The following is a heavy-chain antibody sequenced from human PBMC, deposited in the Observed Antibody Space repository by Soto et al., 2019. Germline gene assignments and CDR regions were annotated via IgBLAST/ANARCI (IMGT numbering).Heavy chain of an antibody. CDR1: GGSISSYY. J-gene: IGHJ5*02. V-gene: IGHV4-59*01. CDR2: IYYSGST. D-gene: IGHD3-10*01. CDR3: ARGWGVERPNWFDP. Sequence: TSETLSLTCTVSGGSISSYYWSWIRQPPGKGLEWIGYIYYSGSTNYNPSLKSRVTISVDTSKNQFSLKLSSVTAADTAVYYCARGWGVERPNWFDPWGQGTLVTVSS.